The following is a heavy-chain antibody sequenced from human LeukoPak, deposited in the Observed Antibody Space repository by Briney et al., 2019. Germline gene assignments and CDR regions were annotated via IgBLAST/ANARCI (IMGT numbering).Heavy chain of an antibody. D-gene: IGHD3-22*01. Sequence: ASETLSLTCAVSGGSISSGGYSWSWIRQPPGKGLEWIGYIYHSGSTYYNPSLKSRVTISVDRSKNQFSLKLSSVTAADTAVYYCARDSSGSVDYWGQGTLVTVSS. CDR3: ARDSSGSVDY. CDR1: GGSISSGGYS. CDR2: IYHSGST. J-gene: IGHJ4*02. V-gene: IGHV4-30-2*01.